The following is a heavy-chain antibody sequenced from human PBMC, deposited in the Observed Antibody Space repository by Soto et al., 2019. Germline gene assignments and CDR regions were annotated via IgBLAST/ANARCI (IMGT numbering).Heavy chain of an antibody. D-gene: IGHD6-19*01. V-gene: IGHV3-23*01. J-gene: IGHJ4*02. CDR3: AKDHGSHWYEKFYFAS. Sequence: EVQLLESGGGLVQPGGSLRLSCAASGFTFSSYAMSWVRQAPGKGLEWVSAISGSGGSTYYADSVKGRFTISRDNSKNTLYLQMNSLRAEDTAVYYCAKDHGSHWYEKFYFASWGQGTLVTVSS. CDR1: GFTFSSYA. CDR2: ISGSGGST.